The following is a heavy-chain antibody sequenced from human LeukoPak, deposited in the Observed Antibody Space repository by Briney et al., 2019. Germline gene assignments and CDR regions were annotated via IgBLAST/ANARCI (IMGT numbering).Heavy chain of an antibody. CDR1: DFTLSRYS. Sequence: GGCLTLSCAASDFTLSRYSMNWFRPAAAGGVDGVASISNGGHNIFYPDPVKGRFTLSRDHAKKSMYLEINGLRVDDTAVYYCARHGDGFYHGMDVWGQGTTVTVSS. J-gene: IGHJ6*01. V-gene: IGHV3-21*04. CDR3: ARHGDGFYHGMDV. CDR2: ISNGGHNI. D-gene: IGHD4-17*01.